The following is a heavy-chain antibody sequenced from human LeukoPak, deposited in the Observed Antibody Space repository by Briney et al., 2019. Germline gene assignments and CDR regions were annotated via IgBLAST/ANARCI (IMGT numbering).Heavy chain of an antibody. CDR1: GGSISSGDYY. D-gene: IGHD6-6*01. J-gene: IGHJ4*02. CDR3: ARELSSSSSL. V-gene: IGHV4-30-4*02. CDR2: IYYSGST. Sequence: SETLSLTCTVSGGSISSGDYYWSWIRQPPGKGLEWIGYIYYSGSTYYNPSLKSRVTISIDTPKNQFSLKLSSVTAADTAVYYCARELSSSSSLWGQGTLVTVSS.